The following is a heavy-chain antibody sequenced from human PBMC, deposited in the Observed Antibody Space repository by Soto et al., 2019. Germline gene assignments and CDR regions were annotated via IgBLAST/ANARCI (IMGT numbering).Heavy chain of an antibody. Sequence: QVQLVESGGGVVQPGRSLRLSCAASGFTFSSYGMHWVRQAQGQGLEWVAVIWYDGSNKYYADSVKGRFTISRDNSKNTLYLQMNSLRAEDTAVYYCARELERLFDYWGQGTLVTVSS. CDR3: ARELERLFDY. CDR2: IWYDGSNK. D-gene: IGHD1-1*01. V-gene: IGHV3-33*01. J-gene: IGHJ4*02. CDR1: GFTFSSYG.